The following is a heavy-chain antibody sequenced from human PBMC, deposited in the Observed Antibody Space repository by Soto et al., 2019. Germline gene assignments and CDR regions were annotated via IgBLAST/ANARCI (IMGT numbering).Heavy chain of an antibody. CDR1: GFTFSSHA. V-gene: IGHV3-30-3*01. D-gene: IGHD1-26*01. J-gene: IGHJ4*02. CDR2: ISSDGSNK. CDR3: ARDDEFGSDCDLGY. Sequence: QVQLVESGGGVVQPGRSLRLSCSVSGFTFSSHAMHWVRQAPGKGLEWVALISSDGSNKYYADSVKGRFTTSRDNSKNTMYRQMNSLRVEDTAVYYCARDDEFGSDCDLGYWGQGALVTVSS.